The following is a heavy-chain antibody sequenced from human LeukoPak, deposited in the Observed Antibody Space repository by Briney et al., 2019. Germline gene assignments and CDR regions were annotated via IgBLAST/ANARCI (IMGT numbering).Heavy chain of an antibody. D-gene: IGHD5-24*01. CDR3: ARRPSGRMWLQQGGWFDP. CDR1: GYSISSGYY. Sequence: SETLSLTCTVSGYSISSGYYWGWIRQPPGKGLEWIGSMYHNGSTYYNPSLKSRVTISVDTSKNQFSLKLTSVTAADTAVYYCARRPSGRMWLQQGGWFDPWGQGTLVTVSS. V-gene: IGHV4-38-2*02. CDR2: MYHNGST. J-gene: IGHJ5*02.